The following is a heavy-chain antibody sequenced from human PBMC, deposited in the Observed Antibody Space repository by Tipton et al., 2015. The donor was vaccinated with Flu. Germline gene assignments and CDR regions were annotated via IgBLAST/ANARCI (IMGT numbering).Heavy chain of an antibody. Sequence: TLSLTCAVYGGSFSGYYWSWIRQPPGKGLEWIGEINHSGSTNYNPSLKSRVTISVDTSKNQFSLKLSSVTAADTAVYYCARGALRITIFGVVGVGPNWFDPWGQGTLVTVSS. CDR1: GGSFSGYY. CDR3: ARGALRITIFGVVGVGPNWFDP. CDR2: INHSGST. D-gene: IGHD3-3*01. J-gene: IGHJ5*02. V-gene: IGHV4-34*01.